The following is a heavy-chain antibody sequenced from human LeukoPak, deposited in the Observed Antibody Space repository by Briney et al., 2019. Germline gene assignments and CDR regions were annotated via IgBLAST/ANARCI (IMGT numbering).Heavy chain of an antibody. CDR2: ISRGGDT. V-gene: IGHV3-23*01. D-gene: IGHD6-13*01. J-gene: IGHJ4*02. CDR3: AKSGIAATCAPDY. Sequence: GGSLRLSCAASGFTFSNYGLSWVRQAPGQGLEWVSGISRGGDTYYAESVKGRFTISRDNSKSTLYLEMNSLRAEDTAIYYCAKSGIAATCAPDYWGQGVLVIVSS. CDR1: GFTFSNYG.